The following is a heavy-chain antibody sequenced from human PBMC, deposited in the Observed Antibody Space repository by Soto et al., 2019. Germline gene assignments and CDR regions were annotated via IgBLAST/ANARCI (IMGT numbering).Heavy chain of an antibody. J-gene: IGHJ6*02. Sequence: SETLSLTCTVSGGSISSYYWSWIRQSPTRGLEWLGRTYYRSKWYNDYAVSVKSRITINPDTSKNQFSLQLNSVTPEDTAIYYCARQTATNYYAGMDVWGQGTTVTVSS. CDR2: TYYRSKWYN. CDR3: ARQTATNYYAGMDV. D-gene: IGHD1-7*01. CDR1: GGSISSYY. V-gene: IGHV6-1*01.